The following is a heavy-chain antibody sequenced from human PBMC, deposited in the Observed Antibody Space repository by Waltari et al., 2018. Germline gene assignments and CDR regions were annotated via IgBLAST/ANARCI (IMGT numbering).Heavy chain of an antibody. CDR1: GFSFSAYW. V-gene: IGHV3-7*03. D-gene: IGHD2-2*01. J-gene: IGHJ4*02. CDR3: ARGSPGYVRVWDS. Sequence: EVQLTESGGGLVQPGGSLRLSCAASGFSFSAYWRTWVRQAPGKGLEWVANIKYDGSATYHADSVNGRFSISRDNAKNSLYLQMNSVSAEDTAIYYCARGSPGYVRVWDSWGQGTMVTVSS. CDR2: IKYDGSAT.